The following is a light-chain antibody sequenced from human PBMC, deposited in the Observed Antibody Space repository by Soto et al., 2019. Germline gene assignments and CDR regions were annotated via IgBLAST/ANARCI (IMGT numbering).Light chain of an antibody. V-gene: IGLV1-40*01. CDR1: SSNIGARVD. CDR3: QSYDSSLSGSYA. Sequence: QSALTQPPSVSGAPGQTVTISCTGTSSNIGARVDVHWYQHLPGTAPKLLIYANNIRPSGVPDRFSGSKSGSSASLAISGLQAEDEGDYYCQSYDSSLSGSYAFGTGTKVTV. CDR2: ANN. J-gene: IGLJ1*01.